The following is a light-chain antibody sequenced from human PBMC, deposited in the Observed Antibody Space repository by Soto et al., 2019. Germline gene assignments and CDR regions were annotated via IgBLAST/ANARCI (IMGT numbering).Light chain of an antibody. CDR3: CSYEGHYIYV. V-gene: IGLV2-23*02. CDR1: SSDVGSHNF. J-gene: IGLJ1*01. CDR2: EVT. Sequence: QSVLTQPASVSGSPGQSITISCTGTSSDVGSHNFVSWYQQRPGKAPKLMIFEVTKRPSGVSSRFSASKSGNTASLTISGVQAEDEADYYCCSYEGHYIYVFGTGTKVTVL.